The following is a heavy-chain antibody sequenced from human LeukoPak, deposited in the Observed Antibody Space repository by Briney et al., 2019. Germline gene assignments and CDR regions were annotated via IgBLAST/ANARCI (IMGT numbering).Heavy chain of an antibody. CDR1: GGTFSSYA. CDR2: IIPIFGTA. D-gene: IGHD3-3*01. J-gene: IGHJ6*03. Sequence: SVKVSCKASGGTFSSYAIRWVRQAPGQGLDWIGGIIPIFGTANSAQKFQGRVTITTDESTSTAYMELSSLISEDTAVYYCARSQPDYDFWSGYYTGGYYYYYYMDVWGKGTTVTVSS. V-gene: IGHV1-69*05. CDR3: ARSQPDYDFWSGYYTGGYYYYYYMDV.